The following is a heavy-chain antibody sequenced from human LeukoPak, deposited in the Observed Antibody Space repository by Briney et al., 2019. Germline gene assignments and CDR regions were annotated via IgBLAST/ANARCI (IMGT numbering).Heavy chain of an antibody. CDR2: INHSGST. J-gene: IGHJ6*03. Sequence: SETLSLTCAVYGGSFSGYYWSWIRQPPGKGLEWIGEINHSGSTNYNPSFKSRVTISVDTSKNQFSLKLSSVTAADTAVYYCARYCSSTSCYRYYYYMDVWGKGTTVTVSS. V-gene: IGHV4-34*01. CDR1: GGSFSGYY. D-gene: IGHD2-2*01. CDR3: ARYCSSTSCYRYYYYMDV.